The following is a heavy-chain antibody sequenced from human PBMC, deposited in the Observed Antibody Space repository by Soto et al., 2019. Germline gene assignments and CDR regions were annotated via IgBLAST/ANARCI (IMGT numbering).Heavy chain of an antibody. D-gene: IGHD3-3*01. J-gene: IGHJ5*02. CDR2: IYYSEST. CDR3: ARGGGYDFWSGYSYNWFDP. Sequence: PSETLSLTCSFSGVSISSYYWSWIRQPPGKGLEWIGYIYYSESTNSNPSLKSRVTISVDTSKNLFSLKLSSVTVADTAVYFCARGGGYDFWSGYSYNWFDPWGQGTLVTVS. V-gene: IGHV4-59*01. CDR1: GVSISSYY.